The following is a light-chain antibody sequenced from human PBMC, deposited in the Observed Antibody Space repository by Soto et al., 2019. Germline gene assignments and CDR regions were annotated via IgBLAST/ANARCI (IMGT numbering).Light chain of an antibody. V-gene: IGKV3-20*01. CDR2: TAS. CDR1: QSVSSNY. J-gene: IGKJ5*01. Sequence: EILFKKYPGTLSLSPWERASLSCRASQSVSSNYLDWFQQIPGKDPRLLISTASSRDTEIPDRFSGIGSGTDLTLTISRLEPEDFAVYYCHQYGSSPYTFGQGTRLEIK. CDR3: HQYGSSPYT.